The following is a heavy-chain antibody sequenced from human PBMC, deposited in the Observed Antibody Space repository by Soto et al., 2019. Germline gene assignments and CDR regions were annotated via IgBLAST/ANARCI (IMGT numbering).Heavy chain of an antibody. D-gene: IGHD4-17*01. CDR1: GYTFTSYA. V-gene: IGHV1-3*01. CDR3: ATSLGTTVTTWGEGDAFDI. Sequence: ASVKVSCKASGYTFTSYAMHWVRQAPGQRLEWMGWINAGNGNTKYSQKFQGRVTITRDTSASTAYMELSSLRSEDTAVYYCATSLGTTVTTWGEGDAFDIWGQGTMVTVS. J-gene: IGHJ3*02. CDR2: INAGNGNT.